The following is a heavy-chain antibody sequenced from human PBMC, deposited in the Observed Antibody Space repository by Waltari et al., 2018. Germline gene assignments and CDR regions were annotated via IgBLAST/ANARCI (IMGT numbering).Heavy chain of an antibody. CDR3: AKEWEDTAMVAYYFDS. D-gene: IGHD5-18*01. J-gene: IGHJ4*02. V-gene: IGHV3-23*01. CDR1: MFPFRTYA. CDR2: ITGSGRTT. Sequence: EVHLLESGGGLVQPGGSLSLSCTPAMFPFRTYALSWVRQAPGKGLEWVSAITGSGRTTYYADSVKGRFTVSRDNSRNTVFLQMNTLRGDDTAVYYCAKEWEDTAMVAYYFDSWGQGTLVTVSS.